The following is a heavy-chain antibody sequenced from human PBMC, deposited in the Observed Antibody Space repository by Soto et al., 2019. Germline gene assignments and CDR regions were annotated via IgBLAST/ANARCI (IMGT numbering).Heavy chain of an antibody. CDR3: ARDRGVVTAIDAFDI. D-gene: IGHD2-21*02. CDR2: IYMNGNT. CDR1: GGSIGLYY. J-gene: IGHJ3*02. V-gene: IGHV4-4*07. Sequence: SETLSLTCTVSGGSIGLYYWSWIRHPAGKGLEWIGRIYMNGNTNYNPSFRSRVTMSVDTSKNQLSLRLTSMTAADTAVYYCARDRGVVTAIDAFDIWGQGTMVTVSS.